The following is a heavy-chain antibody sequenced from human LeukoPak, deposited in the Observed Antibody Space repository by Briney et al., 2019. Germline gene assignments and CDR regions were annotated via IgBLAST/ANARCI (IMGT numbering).Heavy chain of an antibody. CDR2: INHSGST. Sequence: SETLSLTCAVYGGSFSGYYWSWIRQPPGKGLEWIGEINHSGSTNYNPSLKSRVTISVDTPKNQFSLKLSSVIAADTAVYYCARGRRIWYQLSVLYYFDYWGQGTLVTVSS. J-gene: IGHJ4*02. D-gene: IGHD5-18*01. CDR3: ARGRRIWYQLSVLYYFDY. CDR1: GGSFSGYY. V-gene: IGHV4-34*01.